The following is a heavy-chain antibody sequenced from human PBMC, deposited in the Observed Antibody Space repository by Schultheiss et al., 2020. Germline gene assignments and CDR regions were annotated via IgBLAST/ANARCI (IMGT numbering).Heavy chain of an antibody. CDR1: GGSISSTSYF. CDR3: ARASGGGIEYFDL. Sequence: SETLSLTCTVSGGSISSTSYFWGWIRQPPGKGLEWIGSIYYSGSTYYNPSLKSRVTISVDTSENQFSLMLSSVTAADTAVYYCARASGGGIEYFDLWGRGTLVTVSS. D-gene: IGHD1-26*01. V-gene: IGHV4-39*01. CDR2: IYYSGST. J-gene: IGHJ2*01.